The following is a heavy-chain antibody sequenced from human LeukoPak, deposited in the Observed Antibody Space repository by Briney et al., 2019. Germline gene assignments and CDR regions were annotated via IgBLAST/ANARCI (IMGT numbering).Heavy chain of an antibody. CDR3: ARRKVHDFGGSDWYFDL. V-gene: IGHV4-59*08. CDR1: GDAISRSS. D-gene: IGHD4-23*01. J-gene: IGHJ2*01. CDR2: MFYGGDT. Sequence: PSETLSLTCTVSGDAISRSSWSWIRQPPEKGLEWIGYMFYGGDTNHNPSLKGRVTMTVDTSKDQFSLKLTSVTAADTAVYYCARRKVHDFGGSDWYFDLWGRGTLVTVSS.